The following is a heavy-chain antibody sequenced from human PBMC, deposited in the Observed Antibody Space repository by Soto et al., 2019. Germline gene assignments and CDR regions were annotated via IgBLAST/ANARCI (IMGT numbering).Heavy chain of an antibody. D-gene: IGHD1-1*01. Sequence: ASVKVSCKASGYTFTDYYIHWVRQAPGQGLEWMGWINGNSGGTKYAQKFQGRVTMTRDTSISTAYMELTRLTSDDTAVYYCARAGLTTLEIATTCWGRGTLVTVSS. CDR2: INGNSGGT. V-gene: IGHV1-2*02. J-gene: IGHJ4*02. CDR1: GYTFTDYY. CDR3: ARAGLTTLEIATTC.